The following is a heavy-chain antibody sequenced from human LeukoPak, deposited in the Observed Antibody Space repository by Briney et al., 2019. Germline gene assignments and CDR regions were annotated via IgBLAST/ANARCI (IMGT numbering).Heavy chain of an antibody. D-gene: IGHD2-2*01. V-gene: IGHV3-33*01. CDR2: IWYDGSNK. Sequence: GGSLRLSCAASGFTFSSYGMHWVRQAPGKVLEGVAVIWYDGSNKYYADSVKGRFTISRDNSKNTLYLQMNSLRAEDTAVYYCARAEDIVVVPAAYYYYYYYGMDVWGQGTTVTVSS. J-gene: IGHJ6*02. CDR3: ARAEDIVVVPAAYYYYYYYGMDV. CDR1: GFTFSSYG.